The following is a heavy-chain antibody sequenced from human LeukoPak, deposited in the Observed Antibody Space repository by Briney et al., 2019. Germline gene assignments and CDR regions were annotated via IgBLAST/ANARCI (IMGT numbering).Heavy chain of an antibody. CDR3: ASGGYSSSGGY. CDR1: GGSFSGYY. V-gene: IGHV4-34*01. J-gene: IGHJ4*02. CDR2: INHSGST. D-gene: IGHD6-13*01. Sequence: SETLSLTCAVYGGSFSGYYWSWIRQPPGKGLEWIGEINHSGSTNYNPSLKSRVTISVDTSKNQFSLKLSSVTAADTAVYYCASGGYSSSGGYWGQGTLVTVSS.